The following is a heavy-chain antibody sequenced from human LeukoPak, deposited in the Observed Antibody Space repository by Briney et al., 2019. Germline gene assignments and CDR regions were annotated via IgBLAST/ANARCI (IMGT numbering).Heavy chain of an antibody. V-gene: IGHV1-18*01. CDR2: ISAYESNK. D-gene: IGHD1-26*01. J-gene: IGHJ4*02. CDR3: ARRQWEQHQLGDY. CDR1: GYTFTSYG. Sequence: ASVKVSCKASGYTFTSYGISWVRQAPGQGLEWVGWISAYESNKNYAEKLQGRVTMTRDTSTSTAYMELRSLRSDDTAVYYCARRQWEQHQLGDYWGQGTLVTVSS.